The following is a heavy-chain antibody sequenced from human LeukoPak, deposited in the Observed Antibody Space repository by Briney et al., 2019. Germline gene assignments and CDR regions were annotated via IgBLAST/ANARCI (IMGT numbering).Heavy chain of an antibody. CDR3: TRDRAYGALDY. V-gene: IGHV3-7*01. CDR2: INGDGSLN. CDR1: GFTFSRYT. D-gene: IGHD4/OR15-4a*01. Sequence: GGSLRLSCAASGFTFSRYTMNWVRQAPGKGLEWVANINGDGSLNGHVASVKGRFTISRDNAKNSVYLQMISLRDEDTAVYYCTRDRAYGALDYWGQGTLVTVSS. J-gene: IGHJ4*02.